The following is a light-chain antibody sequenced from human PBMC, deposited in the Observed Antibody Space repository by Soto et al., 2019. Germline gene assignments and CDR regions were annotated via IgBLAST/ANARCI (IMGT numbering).Light chain of an antibody. CDR2: DAS. CDR1: QDISNY. Sequence: IQMTQSPSSLSASVGNRVTITCQASQDISNYLNWYQQKPGKAPKLLIYDASNLETGVPSRFSGSGSGTDCTLTISSLKTEDIATYYCQQYDNLPLTFGGGTKVDIK. J-gene: IGKJ4*01. CDR3: QQYDNLPLT. V-gene: IGKV1-33*01.